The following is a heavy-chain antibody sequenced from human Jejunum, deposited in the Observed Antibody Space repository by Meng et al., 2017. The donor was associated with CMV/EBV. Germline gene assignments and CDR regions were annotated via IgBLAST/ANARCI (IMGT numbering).Heavy chain of an antibody. J-gene: IGHJ5*02. V-gene: IGHV4-61*01. D-gene: IGHD2-2*01. Sequence: VSSGNYYWRWIRQPPGKRLECIAYLSYSGSTDYNPSLKSRVTISIDTSKNQFSLKLSSVTAADTAVYYCARAGCSRGYCSSGFAPWGQGTLVTVSS. CDR1: VSSGNYY. CDR2: LSYSGST. CDR3: ARAGCSRGYCSSGFAP.